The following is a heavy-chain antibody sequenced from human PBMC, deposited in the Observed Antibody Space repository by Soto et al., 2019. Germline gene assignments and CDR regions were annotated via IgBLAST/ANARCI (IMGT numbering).Heavy chain of an antibody. D-gene: IGHD2-15*01. J-gene: IGHJ4*02. CDR2: ISHDGKNK. V-gene: IGHV3-30*18. Sequence: GSLRLSCAASGFTFSGDGMHWVRQAPGKGLEWVAAISHDGKNKNCADSVKGRFTVSRDNSRKTLFLQMDSLRTEDTAVYYCAKDRSRSWALDYWGQGILVTVSS. CDR1: GFTFSGDG. CDR3: AKDRSRSWALDY.